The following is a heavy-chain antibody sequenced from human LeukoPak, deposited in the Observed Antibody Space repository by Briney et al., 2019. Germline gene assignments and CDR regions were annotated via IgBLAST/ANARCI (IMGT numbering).Heavy chain of an antibody. V-gene: IGHV3-23*01. Sequence: GGSLRLSCEASGFRFDDYAMHWVRQAPGKGLEWVSSIFDSGAPSYYADSVKGRFTISRDNSRNTFYLQMENLRAEDSATYYCTKAVGGGRDAYDIWGQGTGVIVSS. CDR3: TKAVGGGRDAYDI. CDR1: GFRFDDYA. J-gene: IGHJ3*02. D-gene: IGHD3-16*01. CDR2: IFDSGAPS.